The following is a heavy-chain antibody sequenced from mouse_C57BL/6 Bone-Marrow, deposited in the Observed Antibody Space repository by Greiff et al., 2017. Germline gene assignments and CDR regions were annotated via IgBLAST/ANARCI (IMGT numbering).Heavy chain of an antibody. CDR2: IDPANGNT. Sequence: DVQLQESVAELVRPGASVKLSCTASGFNIKNTYMHWVKQRPEQGLEWIGRIDPANGNTKYAPKFQGKATITADTSSNTAYLQLSSLTSEDTAIYCLASSGGYDYYGSSYWYFDVWGTGTTVTVSS. CDR3: ASSGGYDYYGSSYWYFDV. V-gene: IGHV14-3*01. CDR1: GFNIKNTY. J-gene: IGHJ1*03. D-gene: IGHD1-1*01.